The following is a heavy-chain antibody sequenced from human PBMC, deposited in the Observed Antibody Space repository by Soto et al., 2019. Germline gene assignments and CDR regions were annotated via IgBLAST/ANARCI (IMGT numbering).Heavy chain of an antibody. D-gene: IGHD3-10*01. CDR1: GFTFSSYA. CDR3: AKNFYDSGTYYNGIDY. Sequence: GGSLRLSCAASGFTFSSYAMSWVRQAPGKGLEWVSVISGRGSSTYYTDSVKGRFTISRDNSKNTLYLQMNSLRAEDTAVYYCAKNFYDSGTYYNGIDYWGQGTLVTVSS. V-gene: IGHV3-23*01. J-gene: IGHJ4*02. CDR2: ISGRGSST.